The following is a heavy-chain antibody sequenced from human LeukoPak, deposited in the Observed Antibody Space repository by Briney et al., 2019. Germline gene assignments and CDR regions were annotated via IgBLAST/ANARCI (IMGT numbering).Heavy chain of an antibody. V-gene: IGHV4-39*01. D-gene: IGHD1-26*01. Sequence: PSETLSLTCTVSGGSISSSDCYWDWIRQPPGKGLEWIASISYSGSTYYNPSLKSQVTISVDTPKNQFSLKLSSVTAADTSVYYCARQGIVGATTVDYWGQGTLVTVSS. CDR3: ARQGIVGATTVDY. CDR2: ISYSGST. CDR1: GGSISSSDCY. J-gene: IGHJ4*02.